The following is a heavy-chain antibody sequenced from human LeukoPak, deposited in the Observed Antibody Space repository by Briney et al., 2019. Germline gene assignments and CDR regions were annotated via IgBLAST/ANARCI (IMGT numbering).Heavy chain of an antibody. CDR1: GFTFSTYS. CDR2: ISDNSGTL. J-gene: IGHJ5*02. Sequence: GGSLRLSCAASGFTFSTYSMNCVRQAPGKGLEWVSYISDNSGTLYYADSVRGRFTVSRDNAKNSLSLQMNSLRDEDTAVYYCTRVVSGWPIFDPWGQGTLVTVSS. CDR3: TRVVSGWPIFDP. D-gene: IGHD6-19*01. V-gene: IGHV3-48*02.